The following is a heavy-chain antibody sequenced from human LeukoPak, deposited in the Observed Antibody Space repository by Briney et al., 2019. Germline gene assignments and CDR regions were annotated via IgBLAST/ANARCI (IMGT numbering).Heavy chain of an antibody. D-gene: IGHD4-17*01. CDR2: ISSSSSYI. Sequence: PGGSLRLSCAASGFTFSSYSMNWVRQAPGKGLEWVSSISSSSSYIYYADSVKGRFTISRDNAKNSLYLQMNSLRAEDTAVYYCARVLDYGDYSWFDPWGQGTLGTVSS. CDR1: GFTFSSYS. V-gene: IGHV3-21*01. CDR3: ARVLDYGDYSWFDP. J-gene: IGHJ5*02.